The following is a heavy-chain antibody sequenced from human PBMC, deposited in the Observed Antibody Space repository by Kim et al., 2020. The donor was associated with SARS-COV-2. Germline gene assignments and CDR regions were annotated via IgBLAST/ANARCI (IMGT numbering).Heavy chain of an antibody. CDR3: ARRDSSGWPHNWFDP. Sequence: SFKSRVTISVDTSKNKFSVKLSSGTAADTAVYYCARRDSSGWPHNWFDPWGQGTLVTVSS. V-gene: IGHV4-59*08. J-gene: IGHJ5*02. D-gene: IGHD6-19*01.